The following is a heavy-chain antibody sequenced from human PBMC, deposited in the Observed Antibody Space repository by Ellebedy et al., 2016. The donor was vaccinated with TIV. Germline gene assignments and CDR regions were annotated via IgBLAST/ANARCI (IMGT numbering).Heavy chain of an antibody. CDR2: INHSGST. CDR1: GGSFSGYY. CDR3: ARDPGGSYAFDY. D-gene: IGHD1-26*01. V-gene: IGHV4-34*01. J-gene: IGHJ4*02. Sequence: SETLSLXXAVYGGSFSGYYWSWIRQPPGKGLEWIGEINHSGSTNYNPSLKSRVTISVDTSKNQFSLKLSSVTAADTAVYYCARDPGGSYAFDYWGQGTLVTVSS.